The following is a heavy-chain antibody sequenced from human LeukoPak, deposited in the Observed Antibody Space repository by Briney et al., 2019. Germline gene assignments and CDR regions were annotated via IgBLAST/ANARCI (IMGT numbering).Heavy chain of an antibody. CDR2: ISGSGVTT. Sequence: GGSLRLSCVASGFTFSSYAMSWVRQAPGKGLEWVSAISGSGVTTHYAGSVKGRFSISRDNSKNTLYLQMNSLRAEDTAVYYCAKEGNYRTFDYWGQGTLVTVSS. J-gene: IGHJ4*02. V-gene: IGHV3-23*01. CDR1: GFTFSSYA. D-gene: IGHD1-1*01. CDR3: AKEGNYRTFDY.